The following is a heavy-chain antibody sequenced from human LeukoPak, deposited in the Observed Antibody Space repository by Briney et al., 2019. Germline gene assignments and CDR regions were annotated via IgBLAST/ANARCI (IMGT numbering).Heavy chain of an antibody. CDR2: INSDGSRT. V-gene: IGHV3-74*01. Sequence: PGGSLRLSCAASGFTFDDYAMHWVRQVPGRGLVWVGRINSDGSRTSYADSVKGRVTISRDNAKNTLYLQMNSLRAEDTAIYYCVRGYYDSSGYYGPYFDYWGQGTLVTVSS. D-gene: IGHD3-22*01. CDR3: VRGYYDSSGYYGPYFDY. J-gene: IGHJ4*02. CDR1: GFTFDDYA.